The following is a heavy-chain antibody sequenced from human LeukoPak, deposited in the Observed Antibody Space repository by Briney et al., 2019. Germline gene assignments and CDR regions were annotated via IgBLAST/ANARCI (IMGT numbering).Heavy chain of an antibody. CDR1: GFTFSSYS. J-gene: IGHJ4*02. CDR3: ASCDYEPLCDY. D-gene: IGHD4-17*01. Sequence: PGGSLRLSCAASGFTFSSYSMNWVRQAPGKGLEWVSYISSSSSTIYYADSVKGRFTISRDNAKNSLYLQMNSLRAEDTAVYYCASCDYEPLCDYWGQGTLVTVSS. CDR2: ISSSSSTI. V-gene: IGHV3-48*01.